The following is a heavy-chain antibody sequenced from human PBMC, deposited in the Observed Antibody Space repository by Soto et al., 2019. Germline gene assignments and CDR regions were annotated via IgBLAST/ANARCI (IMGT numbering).Heavy chain of an antibody. CDR1: GFTFSNYG. J-gene: IGHJ4*02. V-gene: IGHV3-30*09. Sequence: PGGSLRLSCAASGFTFSNYGMDWVRQAPGKGPEWVALISYDGRTKYYADSLKGRFAISRDNSNNTLYLLMNSLRDEDTAVYYCVRAFDGSSYGYGYWGQGTQVTVSS. CDR3: VRAFDGSSYGYGY. D-gene: IGHD2-15*01. CDR2: ISYDGRTK.